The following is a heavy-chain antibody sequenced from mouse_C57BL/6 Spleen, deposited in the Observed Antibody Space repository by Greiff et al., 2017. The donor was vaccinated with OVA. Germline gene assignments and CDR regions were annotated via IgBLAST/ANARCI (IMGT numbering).Heavy chain of an antibody. D-gene: IGHD2-4*01. V-gene: IGHV1-54*01. CDR1: GYAFTNYL. J-gene: IGHJ3*01. Sequence: VQVVESGAELVRPGTSVKVSCKASGYAFTNYLIEWVKQRPGQGLEWIGVINPGSGGTNYNEKFKGKATLTADKSSSTAYMQLSSLTSEDSAVYFCARSLYYDYDEGFAYWGQGTLVTVSA. CDR2: INPGSGGT. CDR3: ARSLYYDYDEGFAY.